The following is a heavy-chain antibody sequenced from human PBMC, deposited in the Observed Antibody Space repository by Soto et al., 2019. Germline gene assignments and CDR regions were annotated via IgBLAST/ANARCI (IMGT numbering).Heavy chain of an antibody. CDR3: AKGGKMSVEARPDFDY. J-gene: IGHJ4*02. CDR2: ISDSGTST. CDR1: GFTFSNYV. V-gene: IGHV3-23*01. Sequence: SGGSLRLSCAASGFTFSNYVMSWVRQAPGKGLEWVSSISDSGTSTYYADSVKGRFTNSRDNSKNTLDLQMNSLRAEDTAVYYCAKGGKMSVEARPDFDYWGQGTRDTVS. D-gene: IGHD6-6*01.